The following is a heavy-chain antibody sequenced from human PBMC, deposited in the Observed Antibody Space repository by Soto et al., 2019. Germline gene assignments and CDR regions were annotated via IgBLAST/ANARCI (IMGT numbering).Heavy chain of an antibody. CDR3: ARANLKYSSSPYYFDY. J-gene: IGHJ4*02. CDR1: GGSISSYY. V-gene: IGHV4-59*01. Sequence: QVQLQESGPGLVKPSETLSLTCTVSGGSISSYYWSWIRQPPGKGLEWIGHIYYTGSTNYNPTLKSRVTISVDTSKNQFSLKLSSVTAADTAVYYCARANLKYSSSPYYFDYWGQGTLVTVSS. CDR2: IYYTGST. D-gene: IGHD6-6*01.